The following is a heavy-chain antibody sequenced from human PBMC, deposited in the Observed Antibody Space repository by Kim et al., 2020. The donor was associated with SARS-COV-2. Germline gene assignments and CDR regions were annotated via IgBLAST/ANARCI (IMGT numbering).Heavy chain of an antibody. Sequence: ASVKVSCKASGYTFTSYYMHWVRQAPGQGLEWMGIINPSGGSTSYAQKFQGRVTMTRDTSTSTVYMELSSLRSEDTAVYYCARDYRFDLEWLSAYGMDVWGQGTTVTVSS. J-gene: IGHJ6*02. V-gene: IGHV1-46*01. D-gene: IGHD3-3*01. CDR2: INPSGGST. CDR1: GYTFTSYY. CDR3: ARDYRFDLEWLSAYGMDV.